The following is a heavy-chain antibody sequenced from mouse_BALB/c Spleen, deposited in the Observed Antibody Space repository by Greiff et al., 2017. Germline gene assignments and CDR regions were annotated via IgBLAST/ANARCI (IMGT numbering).Heavy chain of an antibody. Sequence: ESGPGLVKPSQSLSLTCTVTGYSITSDYAWNWIRQFPGNKLEWMGYISYSGSTSYNPSLKSRISITRDTSKNQFFLQLNSVTTEDTATYYCATLGQGYWGQGTTLTVSS. J-gene: IGHJ2*01. CDR1: GYSITSDYA. V-gene: IGHV3-2*02. CDR3: ATLGQGY. CDR2: ISYSGST. D-gene: IGHD3-3*01.